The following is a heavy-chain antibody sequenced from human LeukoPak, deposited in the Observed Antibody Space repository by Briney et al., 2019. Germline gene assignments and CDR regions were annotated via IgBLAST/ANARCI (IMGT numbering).Heavy chain of an antibody. CDR2: IYPGDSDT. J-gene: IGHJ3*02. Sequence: GESLKISCTGSGYTFRNFWIGWVRQMPGKGLEWMGIIYPGDSDTRYSPSFRGQVTISSDRSINTAYLQWRSLSASDTAMYYCAGQIMPDAFDIWGQGTMVTVSS. D-gene: IGHD2-2*01. CDR3: AGQIMPDAFDI. CDR1: GYTFRNFW. V-gene: IGHV5-51*01.